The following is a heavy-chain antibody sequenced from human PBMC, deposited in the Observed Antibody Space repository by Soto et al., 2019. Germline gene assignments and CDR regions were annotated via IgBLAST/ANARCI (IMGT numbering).Heavy chain of an antibody. CDR1: GFTFKNFG. CDR3: AKDLCSGGSSIHDY. J-gene: IGHJ4*02. V-gene: IGHV3-30*18. D-gene: IGHD2-15*01. CDR2: ISYDGATE. Sequence: QVQLVESGGGVVQPGGSLRLSCVGSGFTFKNFGLHWVRQAPGKGLEWVTVISYDGATEHYLDSVKGRFTISRDNSKNTVHLEMNSLRPEDAALYYCAKDLCSGGSSIHDYWGQGTQVIVSS.